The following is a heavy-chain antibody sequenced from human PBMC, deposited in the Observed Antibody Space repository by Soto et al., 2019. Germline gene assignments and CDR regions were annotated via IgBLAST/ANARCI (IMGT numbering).Heavy chain of an antibody. CDR2: INAGNGNT. V-gene: IGHV1-3*05. D-gene: IGHD6-13*01. J-gene: IGHJ5*02. Sequence: QVQLVQSGAEEKKPGASVKVSCKASGYTFTSHAMPWVRQAPRHRLEWMGWINAGNGNTKYSQKFQGRVTITTDASASTAYMELSSLRSEDTAVYYCARDGIAAAGTSWFDPWGQGTLVTVSS. CDR1: GYTFTSHA. CDR3: ARDGIAAAGTSWFDP.